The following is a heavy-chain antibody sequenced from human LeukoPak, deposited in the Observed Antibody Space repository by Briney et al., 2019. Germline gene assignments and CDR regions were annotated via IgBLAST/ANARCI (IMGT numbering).Heavy chain of an antibody. V-gene: IGHV1-2*02. D-gene: IGHD3-10*01. Sequence: ASVKVSCKASGYTFTGYYMRWVRQAPGQGLEWMGWINPNSGGTNYAQKFQGRVTMTRDTSISTAYMELSRLRSDDTAVYYCARDPAGFGEFLTTDYWGEGTRLTVSS. CDR1: GYTFTGYY. CDR3: ARDPAGFGEFLTTDY. CDR2: INPNSGGT. J-gene: IGHJ4*02.